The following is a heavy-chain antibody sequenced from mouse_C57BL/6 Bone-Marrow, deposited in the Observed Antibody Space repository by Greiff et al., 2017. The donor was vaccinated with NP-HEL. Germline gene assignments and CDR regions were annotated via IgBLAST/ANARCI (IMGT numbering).Heavy chain of an antibody. V-gene: IGHV5-6*01. CDR2: ISSGGSYT. J-gene: IGHJ2*01. D-gene: IGHD2-5*01. CDR3: ARQLYYSNYGGY. Sequence: EVKLMESGGDLVKPGGSLKLSCAASGFTFSSYGMSWVRQTPDKRLEWVATISSGGSYTYYPDSVKGRFTISRDNAKNTLYLQMSSLKSEDTAMYYCARQLYYSNYGGYWGQGTTLTVSS. CDR1: GFTFSSYG.